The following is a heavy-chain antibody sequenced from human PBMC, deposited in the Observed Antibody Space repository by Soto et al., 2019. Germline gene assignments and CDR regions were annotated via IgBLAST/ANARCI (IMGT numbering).Heavy chain of an antibody. CDR2: IIPIFGTA. D-gene: IGHD5-12*01. Sequence: ASVKVSCKASGGTFSSYAISWVRQAPGQGLEWMGGIIPIFGTANYAQKFQGRVTITADESTSTAYMELSSLRSEEKAVYYCARDRPRRDGYNGAPGWYYYYGMDVWGQGTTVTVSS. V-gene: IGHV1-69*13. CDR3: ARDRPRRDGYNGAPGWYYYYGMDV. J-gene: IGHJ6*02. CDR1: GGTFSSYA.